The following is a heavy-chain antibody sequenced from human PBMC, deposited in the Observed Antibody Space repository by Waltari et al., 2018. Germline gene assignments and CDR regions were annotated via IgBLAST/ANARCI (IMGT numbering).Heavy chain of an antibody. J-gene: IGHJ3*02. CDR2: IWYDGSNK. V-gene: IGHV3-30*18. CDR3: AKGGELRYFDWLGDAFDI. Sequence: QVQLVESGGGVVQPGRSLRLSCAASGFTFSSYGMHWVRQAPGKGLEWVAVIWYDGSNKYYADSVKGRFTISRDNSKNTLYLQMNSLRAEDTAMYYCAKGGELRYFDWLGDAFDIWGQGTMVTVSS. CDR1: GFTFSSYG. D-gene: IGHD3-9*01.